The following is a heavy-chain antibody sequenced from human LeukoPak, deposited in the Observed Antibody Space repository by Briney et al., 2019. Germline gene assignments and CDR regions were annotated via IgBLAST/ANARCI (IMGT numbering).Heavy chain of an antibody. CDR1: GGSISSYY. Sequence: SETLSLTCTVSGGSISSYYWSWIRQPAGKGLEWIGRIYTSGSSNYNPSLKSRVTMSEDTSKNLFSLKLNSVTAADTAVYYCAKGVEGYGGNSGFDYWGQGTLVTVSS. CDR3: AKGVEGYGGNSGFDY. V-gene: IGHV4-4*07. D-gene: IGHD4-23*01. CDR2: IYTSGSS. J-gene: IGHJ4*02.